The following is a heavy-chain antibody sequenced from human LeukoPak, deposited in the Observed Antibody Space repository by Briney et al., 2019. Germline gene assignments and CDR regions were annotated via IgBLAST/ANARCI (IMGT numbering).Heavy chain of an antibody. CDR1: GYTLTSYG. CDR3: ARVGYCSSTSCYDYYYYYMDV. Sequence: ASVKVSCKASGYTLTSYGISWVRQAPGQGPEWMGWISAYNGNTKYAEKLQGRVTMTTDTSTSTAYMELRSLRPDDTAVYYCARVGYCSSTSCYDYYYYYMDVWSKGTTVTVSS. J-gene: IGHJ6*03. CDR2: ISAYNGNT. V-gene: IGHV1-18*01. D-gene: IGHD2-2*01.